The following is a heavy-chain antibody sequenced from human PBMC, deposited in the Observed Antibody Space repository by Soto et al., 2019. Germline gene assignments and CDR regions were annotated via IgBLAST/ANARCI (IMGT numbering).Heavy chain of an antibody. CDR2: INAGNGNT. CDR3: AREGRAYNWNDATLYYGMDV. Sequence: ASVKVSCKASGYTFTSYAMHWVRQAPGQRLEWMGWINAGNGNTKYSQKFQGRVTITRDTSASTAYMELSSLRSEDTAVYYCAREGRAYNWNDATLYYGMDVWCQGTTVTVSS. D-gene: IGHD1-1*01. J-gene: IGHJ6*02. CDR1: GYTFTSYA. V-gene: IGHV1-3*01.